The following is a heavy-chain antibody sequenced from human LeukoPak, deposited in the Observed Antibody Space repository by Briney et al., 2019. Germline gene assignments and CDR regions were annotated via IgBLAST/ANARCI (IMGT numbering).Heavy chain of an antibody. D-gene: IGHD5-12*01. J-gene: IGHJ5*02. V-gene: IGHV3-48*03. CDR2: ISSSGSTI. CDR1: GFTFSSYE. Sequence: GGSLRLSCPASGFTFSSYEMNWVRQAPGKGLEWVSYISSSGSTIYYADSVKGRFTISRDNAKNSLYLQMNSLRAEDTAVYYCAREVATTPGYWFDPWGQGTLVTVSS. CDR3: AREVATTPGYWFDP.